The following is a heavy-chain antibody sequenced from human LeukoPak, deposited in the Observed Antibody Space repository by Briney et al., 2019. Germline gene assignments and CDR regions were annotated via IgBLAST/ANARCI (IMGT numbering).Heavy chain of an antibody. D-gene: IGHD5-12*01. CDR2: ISYDGSNK. CDR3: ARDNIVATILDY. Sequence: GGSLRLSCAASGFTFSSYSMNWVRQAPGKGLEWVAVISYDGSNKYYADSVKGRFTISRDNSKNTLYLQMNSLRAEDTAVYYCARDNIVATILDYWGQGTLVTVSS. J-gene: IGHJ4*02. V-gene: IGHV3-30*03. CDR1: GFTFSSYS.